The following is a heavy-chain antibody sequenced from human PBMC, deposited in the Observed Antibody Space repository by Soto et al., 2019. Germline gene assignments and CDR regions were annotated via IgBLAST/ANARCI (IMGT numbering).Heavy chain of an antibody. V-gene: IGHV4-59*01. CDR3: AREEAAADDYYDSSGFDY. CDR1: GGSISGYY. CDR2: IYYSGST. Sequence: ETLSLTLTFSGGSISGYYWSLIRQPPGKGLEWIGYIYYSGSTNYNPSLKSRVTISVDTSKNQFSLKLSSVTAADTAVYYCAREEAAADDYYDSSGFDYWGQGTLVTVYS. J-gene: IGHJ4*02. D-gene: IGHD3-22*01.